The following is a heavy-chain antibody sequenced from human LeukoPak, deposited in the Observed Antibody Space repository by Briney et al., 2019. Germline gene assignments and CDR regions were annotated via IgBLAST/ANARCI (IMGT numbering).Heavy chain of an antibody. CDR2: ISSSGSYI. CDR3: ARGGHDGTYYLSY. Sequence: GGSLRLSCAASGFTFSLYSITWVRQTPRRGLEWVSSISSSGSYIYYADSVKGRFTVSRDNAKNSLSLQMNSLRAEDTAVYYCARGGHDGTYYLSYWGQGTLVTVSS. CDR1: GFTFSLYS. J-gene: IGHJ4*02. D-gene: IGHD1-26*01. V-gene: IGHV3-21*01.